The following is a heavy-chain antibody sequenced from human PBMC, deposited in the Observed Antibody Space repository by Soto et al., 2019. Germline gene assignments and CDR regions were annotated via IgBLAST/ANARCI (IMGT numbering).Heavy chain of an antibody. CDR3: ARDSDSSGYSTWLHFDL. D-gene: IGHD3-22*01. J-gene: IGHJ2*01. CDR2: IYYSGST. CDR1: GGSISSYY. Sequence: SETLSLTCTVSGGSISSYYWSWIRQPPGKGLEWIGYIYYSGSTNYNPSLKSLVTISVDTSKNQFSLKLSSVTAADTAVYYCARDSDSSGYSTWLHFDLWGRGTLVT. V-gene: IGHV4-59*01.